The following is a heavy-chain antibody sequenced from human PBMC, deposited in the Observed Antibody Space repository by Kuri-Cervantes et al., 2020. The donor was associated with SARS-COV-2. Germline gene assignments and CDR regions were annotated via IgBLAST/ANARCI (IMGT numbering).Heavy chain of an antibody. D-gene: IGHD3-10*01. J-gene: IGHJ4*02. Sequence: GESLKISCAASGFSFSSYGMSWVRQAPGKGLEWVSAISGSGGSTYYAGSVKGRFTISRDNSKNTLYLQMNSLRAEDTAVYYCARGITMVRGVIDYWGQGTLVTVSS. V-gene: IGHV3-23*01. CDR2: ISGSGGST. CDR3: ARGITMVRGVIDY. CDR1: GFSFSSYG.